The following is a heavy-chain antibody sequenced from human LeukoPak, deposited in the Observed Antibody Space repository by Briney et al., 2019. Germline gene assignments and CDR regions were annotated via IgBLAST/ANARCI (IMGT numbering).Heavy chain of an antibody. CDR3: ARVRGPYCGGDCPHDY. CDR2: IYHAGST. Sequence: NPSGTLSLTCTVSGASISSSNWWTWVRQPPGEALEWIGEIYHAGSTKYNPSLRSRLTISVDKSKNQFSLKLSSVTAADTAVYYCARVRGPYCGGDCPHDYWGQGTLVTVSS. V-gene: IGHV4-4*02. J-gene: IGHJ4*02. D-gene: IGHD2-21*02. CDR1: GASISSSNW.